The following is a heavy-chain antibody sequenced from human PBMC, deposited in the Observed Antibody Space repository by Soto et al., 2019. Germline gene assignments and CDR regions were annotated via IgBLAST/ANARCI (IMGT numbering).Heavy chain of an antibody. V-gene: IGHV1-18*01. CDR1: GYTFTSYG. CDR2: ISAYNGNT. CDR3: ARDRTGSAGWFDP. D-gene: IGHD3-10*01. Sequence: QVQLVQSGAEVKKPGASVKVSCKASGYTFTSYGISWVRQAPGQGLEWMGWISAYNGNTNYAQKLQGRDTMTTDTSRSTAYMAVSSLRSDDTPVYYCARDRTGSAGWFDPWGQGTLVTVSS. J-gene: IGHJ5*02.